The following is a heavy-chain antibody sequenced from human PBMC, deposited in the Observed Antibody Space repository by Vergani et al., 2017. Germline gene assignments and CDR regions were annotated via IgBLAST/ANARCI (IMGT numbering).Heavy chain of an antibody. CDR1: GYTFTSYY. J-gene: IGHJ3*02. D-gene: IGHD3-9*01. V-gene: IGHV1-46*01. CDR2: INPSGGST. Sequence: QVQLVQSGAEMKKPGASVKVSCKASGYTFTSYYMHWVRQAPGQGLEWMGIINPSGGSTSYAQKFQGRVTMTRDTSTSTVYMELSSLRSEDTAVYYCARVKSGAVLRSFDWLSQGAFDIWGQGTMVTVSS. CDR3: ARVKSGAVLRSFDWLSQGAFDI.